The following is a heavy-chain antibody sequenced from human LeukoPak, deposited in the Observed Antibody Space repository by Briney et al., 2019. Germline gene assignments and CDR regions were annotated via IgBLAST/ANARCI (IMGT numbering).Heavy chain of an antibody. V-gene: IGHV4-39*01. J-gene: IGHJ4*02. D-gene: IGHD1-26*01. CDR1: GGSISSGSYY. Sequence: SETLSLTCTVSGGSISSGSYYWSWIRQPPGKGLEWIGTIYYSGSTYYNPSLKSRVTISVDTSKNQFSLNLSSVTAADTAVYYCARRVGARRGNFDYWGQGTLVTVSS. CDR2: IYYSGST. CDR3: ARRVGARRGNFDY.